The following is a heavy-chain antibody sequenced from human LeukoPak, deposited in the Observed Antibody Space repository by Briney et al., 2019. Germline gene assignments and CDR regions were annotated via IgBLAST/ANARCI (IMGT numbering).Heavy chain of an antibody. CDR1: GYTFTVYY. CDR2: INPNSGGT. Sequence: ASVTVSCKASGYTFTVYYMHWVRQAPGQGLEWMGWINPNSGGTNYAQKFQGRVTMTRDTSISTAYMELSRLRSDNTAVYYCARDLTIFVPGAFDIWGQGTMVTVSS. D-gene: IGHD3-3*01. J-gene: IGHJ3*02. CDR3: ARDLTIFVPGAFDI. V-gene: IGHV1-2*02.